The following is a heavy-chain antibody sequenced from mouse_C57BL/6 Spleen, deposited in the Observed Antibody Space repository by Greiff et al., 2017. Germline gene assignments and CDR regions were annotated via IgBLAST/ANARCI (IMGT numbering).Heavy chain of an antibody. V-gene: IGHV5-16*01. Sequence: EVHLVESEGGLVQPGSSMKLSCTASGFTFSDYYMAWVRQVPEKGLEWVANINYDGSSTYYLDSLKSRFIISRDNAKNILYLQMSSLKSEDTATYYCARDLYDYDGGYWYFDVWGTGTTVTVSS. CDR1: GFTFSDYY. D-gene: IGHD2-4*01. CDR2: INYDGSST. J-gene: IGHJ1*03. CDR3: ARDLYDYDGGYWYFDV.